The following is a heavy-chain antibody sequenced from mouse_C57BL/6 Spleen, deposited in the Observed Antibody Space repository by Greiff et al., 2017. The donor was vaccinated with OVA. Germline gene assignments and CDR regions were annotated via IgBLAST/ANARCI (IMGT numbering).Heavy chain of an antibody. CDR3: ARDYYSNYYAMDY. Sequence: EVHLVESGPGLVKPSQSLSLTCSVTGYSITSGYYWNWIRQFPGNKLEWMGYISYDGSNNYNPSLKNRISITRDTSKNQFFLKLNSVTTEDTATYYCARDYYSNYYAMDYWGQGTSVTVSS. V-gene: IGHV3-6*01. CDR2: ISYDGSN. J-gene: IGHJ4*01. D-gene: IGHD2-5*01. CDR1: GYSITSGYY.